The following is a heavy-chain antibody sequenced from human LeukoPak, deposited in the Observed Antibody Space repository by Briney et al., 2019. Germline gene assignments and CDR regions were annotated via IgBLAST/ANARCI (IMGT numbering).Heavy chain of an antibody. Sequence: GGSLRLSCAASGFTVSGDYLSWVRQAPGKGLEWVSVIYSDGRTYYRDSVKGRFSISRDKSMNTLYLQMNNLRAEDTAVYYCVRVLAPTLLVLLPGAFEMWGRGTMVTVSS. CDR1: GFTVSGDY. V-gene: IGHV3-66*01. CDR3: VRVLAPTLLVLLPGAFEM. J-gene: IGHJ3*02. CDR2: IYSDGRT. D-gene: IGHD3-10*01.